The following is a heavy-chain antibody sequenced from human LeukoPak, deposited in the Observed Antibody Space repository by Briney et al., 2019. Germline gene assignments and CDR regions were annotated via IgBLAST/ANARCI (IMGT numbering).Heavy chain of an antibody. D-gene: IGHD5-18*01. J-gene: IGHJ4*02. Sequence: SETLSLTCTVSGGSISSSSYYWGWIRQPPGKGLEWIESLYYSGSTYYNPSLKSRVTILVDTSKNHFSLNLSSVTAADTAVYFCARRYRSGYVDYWGQGALVTVSS. CDR3: ARRYRSGYVDY. V-gene: IGHV4-39*02. CDR2: LYYSGST. CDR1: GGSISSSSYY.